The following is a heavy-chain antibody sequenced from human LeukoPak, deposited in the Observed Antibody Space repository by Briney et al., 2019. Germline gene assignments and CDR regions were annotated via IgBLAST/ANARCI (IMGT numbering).Heavy chain of an antibody. V-gene: IGHV3-23*01. CDR1: GFTFKNYT. D-gene: IGHD3-16*02. J-gene: IGHJ4*02. Sequence: PGGSLRLSCAASGFTFKNYTMSWVRQAPGRGLEWVSGISGNSGSTYYADSVKGRFTISRDNSKVTLYLQMNSLRAEDTAVYYCAKEDFYVWGSYRLLDYWGQGTLVTVSS. CDR3: AKEDFYVWGSYRLLDY. CDR2: ISGNSGST.